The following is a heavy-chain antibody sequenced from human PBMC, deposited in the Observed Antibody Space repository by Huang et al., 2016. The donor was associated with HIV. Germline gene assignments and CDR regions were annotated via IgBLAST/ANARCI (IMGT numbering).Heavy chain of an antibody. CDR1: GYTFSSQA. J-gene: IGHJ4*02. Sequence: QVQLVQSGAEVKKPGTSVKVSCKTSGYTFSSQALHWLRQAPGQRPEWMGWINGGNGDTKYSQKFQGRVTITRDTSANIGYMELNSLLSEDTAVYYCARDPLDIRRHFDFWGQGSLVTVSS. CDR3: ARDPLDIRRHFDF. V-gene: IGHV1-3*01. CDR2: INGGNGDT. D-gene: IGHD3-3*01.